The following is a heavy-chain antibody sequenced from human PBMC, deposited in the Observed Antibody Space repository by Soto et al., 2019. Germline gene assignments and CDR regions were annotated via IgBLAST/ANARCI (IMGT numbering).Heavy chain of an antibody. V-gene: IGHV1-69*12. CDR3: ARGNHRWLQLWYFDL. J-gene: IGHJ2*01. CDR1: GGTFSNSP. D-gene: IGHD5-12*01. CDR2: IIPIFGTV. Sequence: QVQLVQSGAEVKKPGSSVKVSCKASGGTFSNSPISWVRQAPGQGLEWMGGIIPIFGTVNYAQKFQGRVTITAYEAKSTSYMDLSSLRSEDTAVYYCARGNHRWLQLWYFDLRGRATLVTVSS.